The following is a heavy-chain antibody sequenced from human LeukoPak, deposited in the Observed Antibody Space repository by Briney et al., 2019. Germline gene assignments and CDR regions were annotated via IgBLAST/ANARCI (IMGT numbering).Heavy chain of an antibody. CDR3: ARDARVRGVRQNWFDP. CDR1: GYTFTGYY. V-gene: IGHV1-2*02. D-gene: IGHD3-10*01. CDR2: INPNSGGT. J-gene: IGHJ5*02. Sequence: ASVKVSCKASGYTFTGYYMHWVRQAPGQGLEWMGWINPNSGGTNYAQKFQGRVTMTRDTSISTAYMELSRLRSDDTAVYYCARDARVRGVRQNWFDPWGQGTLVTVSS.